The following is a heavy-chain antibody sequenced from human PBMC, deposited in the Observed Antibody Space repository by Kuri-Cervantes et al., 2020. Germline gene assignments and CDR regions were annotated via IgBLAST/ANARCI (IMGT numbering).Heavy chain of an antibody. CDR3: AKDFFDYGDYTPWFDH. J-gene: IGHJ5*02. CDR1: GFPFSNYG. D-gene: IGHD4-17*01. V-gene: IGHV3-30*02. Sequence: GESLKISCAASGFPFSNYGMYWVRQAPGKGLEWVAFIRYDGNNKYYVDSVKGRFTISRDNSKNTLYLQMNSLRVEDTALYYCAKDFFDYGDYTPWFDHWGQGTLVTVSS. CDR2: IRYDGNNK.